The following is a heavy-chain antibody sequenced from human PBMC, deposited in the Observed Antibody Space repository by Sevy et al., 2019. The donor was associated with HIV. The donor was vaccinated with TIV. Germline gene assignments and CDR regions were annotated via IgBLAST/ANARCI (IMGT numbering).Heavy chain of an antibody. CDR1: VFTFSNYA. Sequence: GGSLRLSCAASVFTFSNYARSWVRQAPGKGLEWVSAISGSGYSTYYADSVKGRFTISRDKSKNTLYLQINSLRAEDTAVYYCAKHIAYCGGDCYPPLYYFDYWGQGTLVTVSS. J-gene: IGHJ4*02. CDR3: AKHIAYCGGDCYPPLYYFDY. CDR2: ISGSGYST. V-gene: IGHV3-23*01. D-gene: IGHD2-21*02.